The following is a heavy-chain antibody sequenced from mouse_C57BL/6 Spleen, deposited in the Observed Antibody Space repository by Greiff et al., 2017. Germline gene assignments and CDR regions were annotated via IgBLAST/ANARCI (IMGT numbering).Heavy chain of an antibody. Sequence: QVQLKQPGAELVKPGASVKMSCKASGYTFTSYWITWVKQRPGQGLAWIGDIYPGSGSTNYNEKFKSKATLTVDTSSSTAYMQLSSLTSEDSAVYYCARYPHRRNHRGFDYWGQGTTLTVSS. V-gene: IGHV1-55*01. CDR3: ARYPHRRNHRGFDY. CDR2: IYPGSGST. J-gene: IGHJ2*01. CDR1: GYTFTSYW.